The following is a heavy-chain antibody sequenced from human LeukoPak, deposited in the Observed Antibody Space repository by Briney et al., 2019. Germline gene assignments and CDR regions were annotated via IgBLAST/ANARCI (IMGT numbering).Heavy chain of an antibody. CDR2: MYYTGST. CDR3: AREMSPTDAFDI. V-gene: IGHV4-39*07. CDR1: GGSISSSGFY. Sequence: PSETLSLTCTVSGGSISSSGFYWGWVRQPPGKGLEWVGTMYYTGSTYYNPSLKSRVTISTDTSRSQFSLRLTSVTAADTAVYYCAREMSPTDAFDIWGQGTMVTVSS. J-gene: IGHJ3*02.